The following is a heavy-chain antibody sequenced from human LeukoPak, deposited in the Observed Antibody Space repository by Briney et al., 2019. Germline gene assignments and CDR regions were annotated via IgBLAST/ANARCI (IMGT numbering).Heavy chain of an antibody. CDR1: GFTFSSYG. J-gene: IGHJ4*02. Sequence: PGGSLRLSCAASGFTFSSYGMHWVRQAPGKGLEWVAVIWYDGSNKYYADSVKGRFTISRDNSKNTLYLQMNSLRAEDTAVYYCARDIYGDYSVFDYWGQGTLVTVSS. CDR3: ARDIYGDYSVFDY. CDR2: IWYDGSNK. D-gene: IGHD4-17*01. V-gene: IGHV3-33*08.